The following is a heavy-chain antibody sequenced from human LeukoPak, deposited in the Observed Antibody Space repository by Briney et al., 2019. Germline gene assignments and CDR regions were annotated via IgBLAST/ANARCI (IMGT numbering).Heavy chain of an antibody. D-gene: IGHD3-22*01. CDR3: ARDGKAYYYDSSGYYYGYYYGMDV. V-gene: IGHV4-31*03. Sequence: PSQTLSLTCTVSGGSISSGGYYWSWIRQHPGKGLEWIGYIYYSGSTYYNPSLKSRVTISVDTSKNQFSLKLSLVTAADTAVYYCARDGKAYYYDSSGYYYGYYYGMDVWGQGTTVTVSS. CDR1: GGSISSGGYY. J-gene: IGHJ6*02. CDR2: IYYSGST.